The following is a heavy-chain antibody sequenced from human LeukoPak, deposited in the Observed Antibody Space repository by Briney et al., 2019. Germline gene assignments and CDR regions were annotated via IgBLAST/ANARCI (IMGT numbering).Heavy chain of an antibody. CDR3: ARPYDFLLYMDV. Sequence: PSETLSLTCTVSGGSISRTGYYWGWIRQPPGKGLELVSSISSSSSYIYYADSVKGRFTISRDNAKNSLYLQMNSLRAEDTAVYYCARPYDFLLYMDVWGKGTTVTVSS. V-gene: IGHV3-21*01. D-gene: IGHD3-3*01. CDR2: ISSSSSYI. J-gene: IGHJ6*03. CDR1: GGSISRTGYY.